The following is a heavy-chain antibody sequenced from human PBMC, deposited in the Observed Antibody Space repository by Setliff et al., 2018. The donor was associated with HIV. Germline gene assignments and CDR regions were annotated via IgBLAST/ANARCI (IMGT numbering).Heavy chain of an antibody. CDR2: VYYDAST. D-gene: IGHD5-12*01. CDR1: GYSLSSASY. Sequence: SETLSLTCSVSGYSLSSASYWGWIRQPPGKGLEWIGTVYYDASTIYTPSLNSRVIISVDTSKSQFSLNLSSVTAADTAVYYCARWGDGYNSYDSWGQGTLVTVSS. V-gene: IGHV4-38-2*02. J-gene: IGHJ4*02. CDR3: ARWGDGYNSYDS.